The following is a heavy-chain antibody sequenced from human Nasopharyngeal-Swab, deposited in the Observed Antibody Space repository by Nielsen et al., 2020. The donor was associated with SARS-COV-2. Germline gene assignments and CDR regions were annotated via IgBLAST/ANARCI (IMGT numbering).Heavy chain of an antibody. J-gene: IGHJ6*03. CDR1: GGSISSSSYY. CDR2: IYYSGST. V-gene: IGHV4-39*07. CDR3: AREAPYCSGGSCYHYYMDV. D-gene: IGHD2-15*01. Sequence: ESLKISCTVSGGSISSSSYYWGWIRQPPGKGLEWIGSIYYSGSTYYNPSLKSRVTISVDTSKNQFSLKLSSVTAADTAVYYCAREAPYCSGGSCYHYYMDVWGKGTTVTVSS.